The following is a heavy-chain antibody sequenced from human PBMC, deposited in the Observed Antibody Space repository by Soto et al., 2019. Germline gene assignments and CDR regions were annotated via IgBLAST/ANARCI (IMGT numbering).Heavy chain of an antibody. CDR2: INHSGST. D-gene: IGHD6-19*01. CDR3: ARGPRLRIAVAGTRWFDP. V-gene: IGHV4-34*01. CDR1: GGSFSGYY. J-gene: IGHJ5*02. Sequence: SETLSLTCAVYGGSFSGYYWSWIRQPPGKGLEWIGEINHSGSTNYNPSLKSRVTISVDTSKNQFSLKLSSVTAADTAVYYCARGPRLRIAVAGTRWFDPWGQVTLVTVSS.